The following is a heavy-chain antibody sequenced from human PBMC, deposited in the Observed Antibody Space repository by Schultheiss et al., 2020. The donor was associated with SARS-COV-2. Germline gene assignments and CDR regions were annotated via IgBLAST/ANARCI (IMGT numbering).Heavy chain of an antibody. CDR1: GFTFSDYD. J-gene: IGHJ6*03. V-gene: IGHV3-11*01. D-gene: IGHD3-10*01. CDR2: ISSSGSTI. CDR3: ARELPSETMVRGAPYYYYNRDV. Sequence: GGSLRLSCAASGFTFSDYDMSWIGQAPGKGLVWVSYISSSGSTIYYADSVKGRFTISTDNAKNSLYLQMNSLRAEDTTVYYCARELPSETMVRGAPYYYYNRDVWGKGSTVTVAS.